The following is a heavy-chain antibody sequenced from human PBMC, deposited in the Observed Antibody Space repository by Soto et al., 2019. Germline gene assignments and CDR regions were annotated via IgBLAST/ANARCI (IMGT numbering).Heavy chain of an antibody. CDR2: IYYSGST. D-gene: IGHD3-3*01. V-gene: IGHV4-59*01. CDR3: ARVNYDFWSGRRNWFDP. J-gene: IGHJ5*02. Sequence: PSETLSLTCTVSGGSISSYYWSWIRQPPGKGLEWIGYIYYSGSTNYNPSLKSRVTISVDTSKNQFSLKLSSVTAADTAVYYCARVNYDFWSGRRNWFDPWGQGTLVTVSS. CDR1: GGSISSYY.